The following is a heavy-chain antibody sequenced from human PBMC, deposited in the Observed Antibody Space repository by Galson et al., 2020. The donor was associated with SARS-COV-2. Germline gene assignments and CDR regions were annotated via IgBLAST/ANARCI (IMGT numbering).Heavy chain of an antibody. J-gene: IGHJ4*02. CDR1: GFTFGDYY. CDR2: IRSKVYGGTT. Sequence: TGGSLRLSCTGSGFTFGDYYMGWVRQVPGKGLEWVGFIRSKVYGGTTEYAAPVKGRFTISRDDSESIVYLQMNSLKTEDTAVYYCTRESYGFWGQGTLVTVSS. D-gene: IGHD5-18*01. CDR3: TRESYGF. V-gene: IGHV3-49*04.